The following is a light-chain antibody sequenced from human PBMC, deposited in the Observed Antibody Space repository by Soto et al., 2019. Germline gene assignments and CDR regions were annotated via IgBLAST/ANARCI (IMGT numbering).Light chain of an antibody. Sequence: DIQMTQSPSTLSASVGDRVTITCRASQSISSWLTWYQQKAGQAPKLLIYKASIVESGVPSRFSGSGSGTEFTLPTSSLQPDDSATYYCQQYSYFATFGQGTRVEVK. V-gene: IGKV1-5*03. CDR1: QSISSW. J-gene: IGKJ1*01. CDR2: KAS. CDR3: QQYSYFAT.